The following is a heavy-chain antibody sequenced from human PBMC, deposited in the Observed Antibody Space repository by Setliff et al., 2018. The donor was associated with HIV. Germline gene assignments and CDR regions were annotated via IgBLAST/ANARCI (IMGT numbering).Heavy chain of an antibody. CDR3: ARRGHRSIYDPYQYNYFDP. CDR1: GGSISSSRYH. CDR2: IYYSGNT. Sequence: PSETLSLTCSVSGGSISSSRYHWAWIRQPPGKGLEWIGTIYYSGNTYYNPSLKSRVTISVDTSKNQFSLKLSSVTAADTAVYYCARRGHRSIYDPYQYNYFDPWGQGTLVTVSS. D-gene: IGHD5-18*01. J-gene: IGHJ5*02. V-gene: IGHV4-39*01.